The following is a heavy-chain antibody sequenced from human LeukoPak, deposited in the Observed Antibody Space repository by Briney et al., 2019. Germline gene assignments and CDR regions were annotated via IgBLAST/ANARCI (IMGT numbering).Heavy chain of an antibody. CDR2: ISGSGGST. D-gene: IGHD5-12*01. V-gene: IGHV3-23*01. CDR3: AKGAFRSGRGYSGYDLDY. Sequence: GGSLRLSCAASGFTFSGYAMSWVRQAPGKGLEWVSAISGSGGSTYYADSVKGRFTISRDNSKNTLYLQMNSLRAEDTAVYYCAKGAFRSGRGYSGYDLDYWGQGTLVTVSS. CDR1: GFTFSGYA. J-gene: IGHJ4*02.